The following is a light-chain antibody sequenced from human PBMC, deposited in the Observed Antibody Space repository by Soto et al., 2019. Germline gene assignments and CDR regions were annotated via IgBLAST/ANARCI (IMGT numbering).Light chain of an antibody. Sequence: QSVLTQPPSASGTPGQRVTISCSGSSSNIGSNTVNWYQQLPGTAPKLLIYNDNQRPSGVPDRFSGSRSGTSASLAISGLQSEDEADYYCAPWDDSLNEVAFGGGTKLTVL. CDR1: SSNIGSNT. CDR3: APWDDSLNEVA. J-gene: IGLJ2*01. V-gene: IGLV1-44*01. CDR2: NDN.